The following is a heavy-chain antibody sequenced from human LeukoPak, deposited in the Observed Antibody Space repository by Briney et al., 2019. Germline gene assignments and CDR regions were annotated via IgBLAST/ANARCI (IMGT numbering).Heavy chain of an antibody. Sequence: GGSLRLSCAASGFTFSSYSMNWVRQAPGKGLEWVSYISNSGTTIYYADSVKGRFTISRDNAKNSLYLQMNCLRAEDTAVYYCARRDCDSIKCRGSNWFDPWGQGTLVSVSS. CDR3: ARRDCDSIKCRGSNWFDP. CDR2: ISNSGTTI. J-gene: IGHJ5*02. CDR1: GFTFSSYS. D-gene: IGHD3-22*01. V-gene: IGHV3-48*01.